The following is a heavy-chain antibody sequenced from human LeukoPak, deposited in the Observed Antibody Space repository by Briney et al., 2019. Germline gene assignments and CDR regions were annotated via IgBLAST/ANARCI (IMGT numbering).Heavy chain of an antibody. V-gene: IGHV3-7*01. J-gene: IGHJ6*02. CDR1: GFTFSSYS. CDR2: IKEDESEK. CDR3: ARVRTTGSYYGMDV. D-gene: IGHD3-10*01. Sequence: PGGSLRLSCAASGFTFSSYSMNWVRQAPGKGLEWVANIKEDESEKYYVDSVKGRFTISRDNAQNSLNLQMNSLRPEDTAMYYCARVRTTGSYYGMDVWGQGTTVTVSS.